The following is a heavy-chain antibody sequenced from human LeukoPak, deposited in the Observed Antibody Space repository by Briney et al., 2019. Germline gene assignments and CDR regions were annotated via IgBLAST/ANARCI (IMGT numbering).Heavy chain of an antibody. J-gene: IGHJ3*01. CDR2: INQDGSEK. Sequence: PGGSLRPSCAASGFTFSSYAMSWVRQAPGKGLEWVANINQDGSEKYYVDSVKGRFTISRDNAKNSLYLQMNSLRAEDTAVYYCARGYRIVDLFCALLWGQGTMVTVSS. D-gene: IGHD1-26*01. CDR3: ARGYRIVDLFCALL. V-gene: IGHV3-7*01. CDR1: GFTFSSYA.